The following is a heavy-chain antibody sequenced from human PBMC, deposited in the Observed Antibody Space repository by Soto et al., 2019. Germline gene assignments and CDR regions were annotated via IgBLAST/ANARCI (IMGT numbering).Heavy chain of an antibody. J-gene: IGHJ4*02. CDR1: GFTFGSYT. V-gene: IGHV3-23*01. D-gene: IGHD6-6*01. Sequence: GGSLRLSCAASGFTFGSYTMSWVRQAPGKGLEWVSTINDSGGSTHYADSVKGRFTISRDNSKNTLYLQMNSLRAEDTAVYYCAKISSTYTSSRLYFDYWGQGILVTVSS. CDR2: INDSGGST. CDR3: AKISSTYTSSRLYFDY.